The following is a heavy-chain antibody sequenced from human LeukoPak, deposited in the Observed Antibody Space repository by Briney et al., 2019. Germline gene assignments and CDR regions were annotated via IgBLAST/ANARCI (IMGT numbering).Heavy chain of an antibody. CDR1: GGSISSYY. CDR3: ARHVRGGVPGYSSGWYRSSPKSYYYYMDV. D-gene: IGHD6-19*01. J-gene: IGHJ6*03. V-gene: IGHV4-4*07. Sequence: KTSETLSLTCTVSGGSISSYYWSWIRQPAGKGLEWIGRIYTSGSTNYNPSLKSRVTMSVDTSKNQFSLKLSSVTAADTAVYYCARHVRGGVPGYSSGWYRSSPKSYYYYMDVWGKGTTVTVSS. CDR2: IYTSGST.